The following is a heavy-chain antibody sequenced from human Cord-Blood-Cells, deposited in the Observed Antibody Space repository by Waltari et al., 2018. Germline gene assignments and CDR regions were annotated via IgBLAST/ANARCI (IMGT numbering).Heavy chain of an antibody. Sequence: QVQLVQSGAEVKKPGSSVTVYCTASGGTFSSSAITWVRKAPGKGLEWMGGIIPIVGTANYAQKFQGRVTITADESTSTAYMELSSLRSEDTAVYYCARSPDRGVPAASYFDYWGQGTLVTVSS. J-gene: IGHJ4*02. D-gene: IGHD2-2*01. CDR2: IIPIVGTA. CDR3: ARSPDRGVPAASYFDY. V-gene: IGHV1-69*01. CDR1: GGTFSSSA.